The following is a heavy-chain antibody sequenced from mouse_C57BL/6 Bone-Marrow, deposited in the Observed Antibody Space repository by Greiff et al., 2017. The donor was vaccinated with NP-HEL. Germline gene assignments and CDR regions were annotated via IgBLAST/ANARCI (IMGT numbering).Heavy chain of an antibody. D-gene: IGHD1-1*01. CDR2: IWSGGST. CDR3: ARKDYGSSPFAY. V-gene: IGHV2-2*01. J-gene: IGHJ3*01. CDR1: GFSLTSYG. Sequence: QVQLKESGPGLVQPSQSLSITCTVSGFSLTSYGVHWVRQSPGKGLEWLGVIWSGGSTDYNAAFISRLSISKDNYKSQVFFKMNSLQADDTAIYYCARKDYGSSPFAYWGQGTLVTVSA.